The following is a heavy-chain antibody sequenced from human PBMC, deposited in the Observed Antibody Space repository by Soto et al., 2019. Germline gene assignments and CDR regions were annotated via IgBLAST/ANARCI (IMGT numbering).Heavy chain of an antibody. CDR2: IYHSGSI. CDR3: ARVTPDYCSGGSCYKNWFDP. CDR1: YGSISSSNW. Sequence: SETLSLTCAVPYGSISSSNWWSWVRQPPGKGLEWIGEIYHSGSINYNPYLKSRDTISVDKSKNQFSLKLSSVTAADTALYYCARVTPDYCSGGSCYKNWFDPWGQG. J-gene: IGHJ5*02. V-gene: IGHV4-4*02. D-gene: IGHD2-15*01.